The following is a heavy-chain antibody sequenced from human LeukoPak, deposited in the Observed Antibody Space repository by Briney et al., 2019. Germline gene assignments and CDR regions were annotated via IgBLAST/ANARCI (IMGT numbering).Heavy chain of an antibody. CDR3: ARGGSSWYPLYYFDY. V-gene: IGHV4-59*10. Sequence: SETLSLTCAVYGGSFSGYYWSWIRQPPGKGLEWIGRIYTSGSTNYNPSLKSRVTMSVDTSKNQFSLKLSSVTAADTAVYYCARGGSSWYPLYYFDYRGQGTLVTVSS. CDR1: GGSFSGYY. J-gene: IGHJ4*02. CDR2: IYTSGST. D-gene: IGHD6-13*01.